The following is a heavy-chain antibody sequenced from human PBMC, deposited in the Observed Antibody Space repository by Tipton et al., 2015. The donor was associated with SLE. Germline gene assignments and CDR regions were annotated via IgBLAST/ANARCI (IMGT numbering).Heavy chain of an antibody. CDR2: IDKDGSTT. Sequence: SLRLSCAASGFTFSDYWMHWVRQAPGKGLVWVSRIDKDGSTTAYADSVKGRFTISRDNAKNTLYLQVNSLTAEDTAVYYCARVQYLHRGLVDYWGQGTLVTVSP. CDR1: GFTFSDYW. CDR3: ARVQYLHRGLVDY. D-gene: IGHD2/OR15-2a*01. V-gene: IGHV3-74*01. J-gene: IGHJ4*02.